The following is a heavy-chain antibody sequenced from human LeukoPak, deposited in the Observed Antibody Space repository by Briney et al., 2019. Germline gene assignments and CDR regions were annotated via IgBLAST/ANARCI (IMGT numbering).Heavy chain of an antibody. CDR1: GFTFSTYT. Sequence: GGSLRLSCAASGFTFSTYTMNWVRQAPGKGLEWVSSISSSSSYIYYADSVKGRFTISRDNAKKSVYLQMNSLRAEDTAVYYCARETGDRGYSGYGIDYWGQGTLVTVSS. D-gene: IGHD5-12*01. J-gene: IGHJ4*02. V-gene: IGHV3-21*01. CDR3: ARETGDRGYSGYGIDY. CDR2: ISSSSSYI.